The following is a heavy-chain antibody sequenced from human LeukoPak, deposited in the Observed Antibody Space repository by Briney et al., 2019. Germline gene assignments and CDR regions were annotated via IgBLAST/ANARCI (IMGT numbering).Heavy chain of an antibody. CDR2: IYISGST. D-gene: IGHD3-3*01. Sequence: SETLSLTCTVSGVSISSYYWNWIRQPAGKGLEWIGLIYISGSTNYNPSLRSRVTMSVDKSKNQLSLKLSSVTAADTAVYYCASGYYAGLDYWGQGALVTVSS. V-gene: IGHV4-4*07. CDR3: ASGYYAGLDY. CDR1: GVSISSYY. J-gene: IGHJ4*02.